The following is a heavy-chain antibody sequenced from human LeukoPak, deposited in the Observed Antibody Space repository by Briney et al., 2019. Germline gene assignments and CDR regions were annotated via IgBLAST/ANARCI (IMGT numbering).Heavy chain of an antibody. CDR3: ARGIRSSLDY. CDR1: GFTFSGYW. CDR2: INGDGSST. Sequence: GGSLRLSCAASGFTFSGYWMHWVRQAPGKGLVWVSAINGDGSSTSYADSVKGRFTISRDNAKNTPYLQMNSLRADDTAVYYCARGIRSSLDYWGQGTLVTVSS. V-gene: IGHV3-74*01. D-gene: IGHD1-14*01. J-gene: IGHJ4*02.